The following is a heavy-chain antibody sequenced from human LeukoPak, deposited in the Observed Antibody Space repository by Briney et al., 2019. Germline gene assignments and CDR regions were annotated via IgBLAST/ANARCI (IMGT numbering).Heavy chain of an antibody. V-gene: IGHV1-2*02. Sequence: GASVKVSCKASGYTFTGYYMHWVRQAPGQGLEWMGWINLNSGGTSYAQKFQGRVTMTRDTSIASAYMELSSLRSDDTAVYYCARADHGATSVGEYMNDYWGQGTLVTVSS. CDR1: GYTFTGYY. J-gene: IGHJ4*02. D-gene: IGHD4-17*01. CDR2: INLNSGGT. CDR3: ARADHGATSVGEYMNDY.